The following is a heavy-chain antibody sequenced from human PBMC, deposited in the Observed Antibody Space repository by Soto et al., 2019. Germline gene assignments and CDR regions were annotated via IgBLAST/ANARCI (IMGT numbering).Heavy chain of an antibody. CDR2: IYYSGST. D-gene: IGHD1-26*01. J-gene: IGHJ4*02. CDR3: ARLFPHSGSYLDY. Sequence: QLQLQESGPGLAKPSETLSLTCTVSGGSISSSSYYWGWIRQPPGKGLEWIGSIYYSGSTYYNPSLQSRVTISVDTSKNQFSLKLRYVTAADTAVYYCARLFPHSGSYLDYWGQGTLVTVSS. V-gene: IGHV4-39*01. CDR1: GGSISSSSYY.